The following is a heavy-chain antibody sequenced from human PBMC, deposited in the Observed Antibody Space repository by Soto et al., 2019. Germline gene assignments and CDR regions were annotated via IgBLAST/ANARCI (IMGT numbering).Heavy chain of an antibody. Sequence: GGSLRLSCAASGFTFSSCGMHWVRQAPGKGLEWVAIIWYDGSNKYYADSVKGRFTISRDNSKNTLYLQMNSLRAEDTAVYYCARDPGVEHRGFDYWGQGTLVTVS. CDR2: IWYDGSNK. D-gene: IGHD2-8*01. J-gene: IGHJ4*02. CDR3: ARDPGVEHRGFDY. CDR1: GFTFSSCG. V-gene: IGHV3-33*01.